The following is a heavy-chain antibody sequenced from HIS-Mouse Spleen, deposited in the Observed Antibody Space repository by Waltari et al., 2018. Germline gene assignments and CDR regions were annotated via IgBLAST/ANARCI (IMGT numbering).Heavy chain of an antibody. CDR2: ISYDGSNK. J-gene: IGHJ4*02. V-gene: IGHV3-30*04. CDR3: ARDHSNWGSRGYFDY. Sequence: QVQLVESGGGVVQPGRSLRLSCAASGFTFSSYAMHWVRQAPGKGLGWVAVISYDGSNKYYADSVKGRFTISRDNSKNTLYLQMNSLRAEDTAVYYCARDHSNWGSRGYFDYWGQGTLVTVSS. D-gene: IGHD7-27*01. CDR1: GFTFSSYA.